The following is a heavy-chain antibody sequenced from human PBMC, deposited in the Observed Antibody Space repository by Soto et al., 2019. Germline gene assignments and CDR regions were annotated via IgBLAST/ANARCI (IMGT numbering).Heavy chain of an antibody. D-gene: IGHD1-7*01. CDR1: GYTFTNYG. CDR2: ISAYKGKT. CDR3: GGGRWNSGPGTFDL. V-gene: IGHV1-18*04. J-gene: IGHJ3*01. Sequence: QVQLVQSGADVKTPGASVKVPCHASGYTFTNYGINWVRQAPGQDLEWTAWISAYKGKTHHPPSGQDRVTQATHTPTRTAYMELASLRYAETAVYCCGGGRWNSGPGTFDLWGQGKMVTVSS.